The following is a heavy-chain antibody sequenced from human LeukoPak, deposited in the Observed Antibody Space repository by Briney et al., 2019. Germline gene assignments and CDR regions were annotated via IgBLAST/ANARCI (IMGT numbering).Heavy chain of an antibody. CDR2: INYSGSIT. CDR3: ARSGLTGMRQYARKNDYYYGMEV. Sequence: PSETLSLTCSVGGVSLRGYNWNWIRQSPGKGLEWIGEINYSGSITYTNPSLQSRVTISVDTSKNHFSLKLSSVTVADTAIYYCARSGLTGMRQYARKNDYYYGMEVWGQGATVIVSS. V-gene: IGHV4-34*01. CDR1: GVSLRGYN. J-gene: IGHJ6*02. D-gene: IGHD1-1*01.